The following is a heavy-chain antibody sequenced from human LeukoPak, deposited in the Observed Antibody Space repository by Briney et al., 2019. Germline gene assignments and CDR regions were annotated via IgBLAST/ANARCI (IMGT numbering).Heavy chain of an antibody. V-gene: IGHV4-59*01. CDR3: ATKIAAAGSTFFDY. CDR2: IYYSEKT. D-gene: IGHD6-13*01. Sequence: SETLSLTCAVYGGSFSGYSWNWIRQPPGKGLEWIGYIYYSEKTNYNPSLKSRVTISVDTSKNQFSLKLSSVTAADTAVYYCATKIAAAGSTFFDYWGQGTLVTVSS. CDR1: GGSFSGYS. J-gene: IGHJ4*02.